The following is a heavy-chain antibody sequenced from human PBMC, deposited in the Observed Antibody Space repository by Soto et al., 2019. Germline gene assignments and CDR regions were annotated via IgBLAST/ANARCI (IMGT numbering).Heavy chain of an antibody. J-gene: IGHJ5*02. V-gene: IGHV3-23*01. CDR2: ISGSGGST. CDR1: GFTFSSYA. Sequence: GSLRLSCAASGFTFSSYAMSWVRQAPGKGLEWVSAISGSGGSTYYADSVKGRFTISRDNSKNTLYLQMNSLRAEDTAVYYCAKDWYNWNHGGRLDPWGQGTLVTVSS. CDR3: AKDWYNWNHGGRLDP. D-gene: IGHD1-20*01.